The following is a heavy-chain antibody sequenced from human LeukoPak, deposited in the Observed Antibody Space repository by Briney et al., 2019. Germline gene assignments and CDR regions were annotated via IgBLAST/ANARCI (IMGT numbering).Heavy chain of an antibody. CDR1: GFILNKYD. Sequence: QPGGSLRLSCAASGFILNKYDMHWVRQAPGKGLEWVAVIRRDGDNRNYGDSVRGRFTISRDNSRNTVDLQMNSLRVDDTAVYYCAREQDYGDYRTADYWGQGTLVTVSS. V-gene: IGHV3-33*01. D-gene: IGHD4-17*01. CDR3: AREQDYGDYRTADY. CDR2: IRRDGDNR. J-gene: IGHJ4*02.